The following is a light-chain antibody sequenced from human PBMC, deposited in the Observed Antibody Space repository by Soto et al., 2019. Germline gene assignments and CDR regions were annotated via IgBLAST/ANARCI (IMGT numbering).Light chain of an antibody. Sequence: DVVMTQSPLSLPVSLGQPASISCKSSQGLLYGDGHTYLNWFQLRPGQSPRRLIYKVSDRDSGVPDRFSGSGSGTDFPLKISRVEADDVGLYYCMQATHWPPTFGQGTKVEIK. CDR2: KVS. V-gene: IGKV2-30*01. J-gene: IGKJ1*01. CDR1: QGLLYGDGHTY. CDR3: MQATHWPPT.